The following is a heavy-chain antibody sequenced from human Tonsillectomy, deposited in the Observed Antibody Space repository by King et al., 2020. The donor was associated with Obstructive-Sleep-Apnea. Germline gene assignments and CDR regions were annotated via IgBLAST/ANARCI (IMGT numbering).Heavy chain of an antibody. Sequence: VQLVESGGGLVKPGWSLRLSCAAAGFIFSSYSMHWVRQAPGEGLELVSSISSIIFYIYYADAVQGRVIIPRDYAKNSVYLQMNSLRAEDTAVYYCAKDYGDYGYWGQGTLVTVSS. J-gene: IGHJ4*02. CDR2: ISSIIFYI. CDR3: AKDYGDYGY. V-gene: IGHV3-21*01. D-gene: IGHD4-17*01. CDR1: GFIFSSYS.